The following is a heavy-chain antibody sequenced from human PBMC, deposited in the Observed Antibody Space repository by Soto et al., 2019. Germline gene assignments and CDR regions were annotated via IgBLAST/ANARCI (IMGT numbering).Heavy chain of an antibody. CDR2: IYHSGST. CDR1: GGSISSGGYP. V-gene: IGHV4-30-2*01. D-gene: IGHD5-18*01. CDR3: ARVNADTADY. Sequence: PSETLSLTCAVSGGSISSGGYPWSWIRQPPGKGLEWIGYIYHSGSTYYNPSLKSRVTISVDRSKNQFSLKLSSVTAADTAVYYCARVNADTADYWGQGTLVTVSS. J-gene: IGHJ4*02.